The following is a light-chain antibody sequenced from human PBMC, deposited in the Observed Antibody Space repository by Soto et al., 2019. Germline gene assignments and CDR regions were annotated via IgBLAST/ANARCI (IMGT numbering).Light chain of an antibody. J-gene: IGLJ1*01. CDR2: DVT. CDR3: TSYTSTYSLV. CDR1: SSDVGGYNY. V-gene: IGLV2-14*01. Sequence: QSVLTQPASVSGSAGQSITISCTGSSSDVGGYNYVSWYQQHPGKAPKLVIFDVTNRPSGVSNRFSGSKSGNTASLTISGLQAEDEADYYCTSYTSTYSLVFGTGTKVTVL.